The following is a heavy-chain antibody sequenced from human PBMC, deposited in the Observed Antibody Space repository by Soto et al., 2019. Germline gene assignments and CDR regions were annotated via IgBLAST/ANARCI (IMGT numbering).Heavy chain of an antibody. V-gene: IGHV1-2*04. CDR3: ARAGYSYDHDAFDI. CDR1: GYTFTGYY. CDR2: INPNSGGT. J-gene: IGHJ3*02. D-gene: IGHD5-18*01. Sequence: VASVKVSCKASGYTFTGYYMHWVRQAPGQGLEWMGWINPNSGGTNYAQKFQGWVTMTRDTSISTAYMELSRLRSDDTAVYYCARAGYSYDHDAFDIWGQGTMVTVS.